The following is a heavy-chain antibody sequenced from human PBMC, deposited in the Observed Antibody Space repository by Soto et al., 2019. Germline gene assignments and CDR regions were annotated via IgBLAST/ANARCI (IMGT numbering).Heavy chain of an antibody. Sequence: GSLRLSCAASGFTFNTYAMSWVRQAPGKGLEWVSTISGRGGSTYYADSVKGRFTISRDNSENTVHLQMDSLRAEDTAVYYCARDPVVGVAVPYAFEIWGQGTMVPGSS. J-gene: IGHJ3*02. V-gene: IGHV3-23*01. CDR2: ISGRGGST. CDR3: ARDPVVGVAVPYAFEI. CDR1: GFTFNTYA. D-gene: IGHD6-19*01.